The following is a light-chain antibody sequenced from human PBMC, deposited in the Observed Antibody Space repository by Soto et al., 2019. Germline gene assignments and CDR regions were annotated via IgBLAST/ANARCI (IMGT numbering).Light chain of an antibody. J-gene: IGKJ1*01. CDR3: QQYGTSPQT. Sequence: EIVLTQSPATLSLSPGERATLSCRASQSIGLAIAWYQQKPGQAPGLLIYDTSTRASGVPDRFSGSGSGTEFTLTSSRLEPEDFAVYYCQQYGTSPQTFGQGTKVDIK. CDR2: DTS. V-gene: IGKV3-20*01. CDR1: QSIGLA.